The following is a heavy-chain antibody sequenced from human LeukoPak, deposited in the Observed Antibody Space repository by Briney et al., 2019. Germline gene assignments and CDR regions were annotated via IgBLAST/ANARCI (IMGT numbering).Heavy chain of an antibody. Sequence: GGSLRLSCVASGFIFRDYAMSWVRQAPAGGLEWVSSLRGDEETFYTDSVKGRFTLSRDHSRNTVYLQLSNLRVEDTAVYYCAKASWVSSADAVLWGQGTLVTIS. V-gene: IGHV3-23*01. CDR2: LRGDEET. CDR3: AKASWVSSADAVL. J-gene: IGHJ4*02. CDR1: GFIFRDYA. D-gene: IGHD3-16*01.